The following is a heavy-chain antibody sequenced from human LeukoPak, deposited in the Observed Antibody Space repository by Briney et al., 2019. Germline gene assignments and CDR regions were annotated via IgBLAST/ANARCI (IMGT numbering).Heavy chain of an antibody. CDR3: ARRSTAVAGARGPFDY. J-gene: IGHJ4*02. D-gene: IGHD6-19*01. CDR1: GYIFTSYW. Sequence: GESLKISCKGSGYIFTSYWIGWVRQMPGKGLEWMGIIYPGDSDTTYSPSFQGQVTISADKSVSTAYLQWSSLKASDTAMYYCARRSTAVAGARGPFDYWGQGTLVTVSS. CDR2: IYPGDSDT. V-gene: IGHV5-51*01.